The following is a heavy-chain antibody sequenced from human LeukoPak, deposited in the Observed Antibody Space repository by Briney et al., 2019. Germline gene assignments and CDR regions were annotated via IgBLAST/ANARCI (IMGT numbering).Heavy chain of an antibody. CDR1: GFTFSDYY. Sequence: PGGSLRLSCAASGFTFSDYYTSWIRQAPGKGLEWVSLISWDGGSTYYADSVKGRFTISRDNSKNSLYLQMNSLRAEDTAVYYCAVGANPGAFDYWGRGTLVTVSS. D-gene: IGHD1-26*01. V-gene: IGHV3-43D*03. CDR3: AVGANPGAFDY. CDR2: ISWDGGST. J-gene: IGHJ4*02.